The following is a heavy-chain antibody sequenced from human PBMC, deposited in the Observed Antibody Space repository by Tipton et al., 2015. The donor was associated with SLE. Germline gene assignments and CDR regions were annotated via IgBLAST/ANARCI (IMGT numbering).Heavy chain of an antibody. D-gene: IGHD3-16*01. CDR1: GFSLNSGYY. CDR3: ARDLGRLYFDY. Sequence: TLSLTCTVSGFSLNSGYYWSWIRQPPGKGLEWIGYIYYSGSTNYNPSLKSRVTISVDTSKNQFSLKLSSVTAADTAVYYCARDLGRLYFDYWGQGTLVTVSS. V-gene: IGHV4-61*01. J-gene: IGHJ4*02. CDR2: IYYSGST.